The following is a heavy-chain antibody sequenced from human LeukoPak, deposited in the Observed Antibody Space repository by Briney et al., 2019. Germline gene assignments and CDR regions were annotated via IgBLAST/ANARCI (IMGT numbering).Heavy chain of an antibody. J-gene: IGHJ4*02. Sequence: GRSLRLSCVASEFTFSSYAMHWVRQAPGKGLEWVAVISYDGSNKYYADSVKGRFTISRDNSKNTLYLQMNSLRAEDTAVYYCARGREDRGLDYWGQGTLVTVSS. CDR3: ARGREDRGLDY. CDR2: ISYDGSNK. D-gene: IGHD3-22*01. CDR1: EFTFSSYA. V-gene: IGHV3-30*04.